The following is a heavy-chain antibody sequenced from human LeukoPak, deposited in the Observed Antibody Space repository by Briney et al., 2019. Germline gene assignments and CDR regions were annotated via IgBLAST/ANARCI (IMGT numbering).Heavy chain of an antibody. J-gene: IGHJ3*02. Sequence: SETLSLTCTVSGGSISSYYWSWIRQPPGKGLEWIGYIYYSGSTNYNPSLKSRVTISVDTSKNQFSLKLSSVTAADTAVYYCASSPTTFHDAFDIWGQGTMVTVSS. CDR2: IYYSGST. D-gene: IGHD2/OR15-2a*01. CDR1: GGSISSYY. V-gene: IGHV4-59*08. CDR3: ASSPTTFHDAFDI.